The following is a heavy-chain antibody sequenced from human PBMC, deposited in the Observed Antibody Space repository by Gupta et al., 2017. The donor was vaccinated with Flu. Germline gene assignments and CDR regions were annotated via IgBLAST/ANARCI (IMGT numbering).Heavy chain of an antibody. CDR2: SKNRATSYTT. Sequence: VQLVESGGGLVQPGGSLRLSCVVSGFTLSDHRLHWVRQAPGKGLEWIGRSKNRATSYTTVYAASVEGRFTFSRDDSKNSVNLQMNSLKTEDTAVYYCTRLNFYDGSGYYNDFWGQGTLVAVSS. CDR1: GFTLSDHR. V-gene: IGHV3-72*01. D-gene: IGHD3-22*01. J-gene: IGHJ4*02. CDR3: TRLNFYDGSGYYNDF.